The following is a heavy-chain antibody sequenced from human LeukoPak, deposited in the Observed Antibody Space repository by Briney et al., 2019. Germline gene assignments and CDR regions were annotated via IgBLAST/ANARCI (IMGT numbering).Heavy chain of an antibody. D-gene: IGHD1-14*01. CDR3: VKTISRMHPPDY. V-gene: IGHV4-59*01. Sequence: TTSETLSLTCTVSGGSISSYSWSWIRQPPGKGLEWIGYIYYSGSTNYNPSLKSRVTISIDTSKNQFSLKLSYVTAADTAVYYCVKTISRMHPPDYWGQGTLVTVSS. CDR2: IYYSGST. J-gene: IGHJ4*02. CDR1: GGSISSYS.